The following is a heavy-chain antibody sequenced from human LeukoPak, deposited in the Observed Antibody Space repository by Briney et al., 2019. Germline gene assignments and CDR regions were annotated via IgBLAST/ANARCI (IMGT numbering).Heavy chain of an antibody. CDR1: GFAFDSYW. J-gene: IGHJ2*01. CDR2: IKQGGSEK. CDR3: ARRYFDL. Sequence: GGSLRLSCVASGFAFDSYWMGWVRQAPGKGLEWVANIKQGGSEKHYVDSVKGRFIISRDNARNSLYLQMNNLRVEDTAVYYCARRYFDLWGRGTLVTVSS. V-gene: IGHV3-7*03.